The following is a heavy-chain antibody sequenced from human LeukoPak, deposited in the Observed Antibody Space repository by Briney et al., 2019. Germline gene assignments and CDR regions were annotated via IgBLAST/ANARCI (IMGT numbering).Heavy chain of an antibody. CDR3: ASGGYCTSISCYTDY. J-gene: IGHJ4*02. D-gene: IGHD2-2*02. CDR2: ISGRGDST. Sequence: PGGSLRLSCAASGFIFSTYAMNWVRQAPGKGLGWVSTISGRGDSTSYADSVKGRFTISRDNSKNTLYLQMDSLRAEDTAIYYCASGGYCTSISCYTDYWGQGILVTVSS. V-gene: IGHV3-23*01. CDR1: GFIFSTYA.